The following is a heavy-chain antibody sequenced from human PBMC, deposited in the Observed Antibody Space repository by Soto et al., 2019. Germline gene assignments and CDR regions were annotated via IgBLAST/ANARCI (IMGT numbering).Heavy chain of an antibody. V-gene: IGHV3-30*03. CDR1: GFPFSVYG. CDR3: VTPSXAYSSSVYFPS. J-gene: IGHJ5*02. D-gene: IGHD6-13*01. CDR2: ISFDGIDK. Sequence: QVQLVESGGGVVQPGRSLRLSCAASGFPFSVYGMHWVRQAPGKGLEWVAFISFDGIDKHYADSVKGRFTISRDTSMNTLYLQMNTLGAVXTXVXXXVTPSXAYSSSVYFPSWGQGTLVTVSS.